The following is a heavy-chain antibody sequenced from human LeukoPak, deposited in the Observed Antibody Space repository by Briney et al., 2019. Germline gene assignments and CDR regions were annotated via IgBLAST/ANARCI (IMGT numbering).Heavy chain of an antibody. V-gene: IGHV4-59*08. Sequence: PSGTLSLTCTVSGGSISSYYWSWIRQPPGKGLEWIGYIYYSGSTNYNPSLKSRVTISVDTSKNQFSLKLSSVTAADTAVYYCARLTLGIADAFDIWGQGTMVTVSS. D-gene: IGHD6-13*01. J-gene: IGHJ3*02. CDR2: IYYSGST. CDR1: GGSISSYY. CDR3: ARLTLGIADAFDI.